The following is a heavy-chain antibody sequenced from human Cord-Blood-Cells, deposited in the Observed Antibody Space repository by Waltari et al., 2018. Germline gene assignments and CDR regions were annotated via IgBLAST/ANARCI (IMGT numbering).Heavy chain of an antibody. CDR3: ARERVAGGDY. D-gene: IGHD6-19*01. CDR2: IWYDGSNK. CDR1: GFTFTRSG. J-gene: IGHJ4*02. Sequence: QVQLVASGGVVFHPGRSLSLSCAASGFTFTRSGLHRVRQAPGKGLEWVAVIWYDGSNKYYADSVKGRFTISRDNSKNTLYLQMNSLRAEDTAVYYCARERVAGGDYWGQGTLVTVSS. V-gene: IGHV3-33*01.